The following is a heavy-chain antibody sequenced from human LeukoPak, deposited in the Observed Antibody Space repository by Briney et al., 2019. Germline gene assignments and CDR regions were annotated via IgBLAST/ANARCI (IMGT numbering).Heavy chain of an antibody. CDR1: GFTFSSYA. Sequence: PGGSLRLSCAASGFTFSSYAMSWVRQAPGKGLEWVSAISGSGGSTYYADSVKGRFTISRDNSKNTLYLQMNSLRAEDTAVYYCAKDLTTVVTPGGAFDIWGQGTMVTVSS. CDR3: AKDLTTVVTPGGAFDI. CDR2: ISGSGGST. V-gene: IGHV3-23*01. J-gene: IGHJ3*02. D-gene: IGHD4-23*01.